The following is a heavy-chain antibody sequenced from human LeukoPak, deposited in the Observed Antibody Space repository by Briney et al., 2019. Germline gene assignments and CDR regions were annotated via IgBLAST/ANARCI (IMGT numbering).Heavy chain of an antibody. J-gene: IGHJ4*02. CDR2: ISYDGSNK. V-gene: IGHV3-30-3*01. CDR1: GFTFSSHA. Sequence: GGSLRLSCVVSGFTFSSHAMHWVRQAPGKGLEWVPVISYDGSNKYYADSVKGRFTIARDNSKNTLYLQMNSLRAEDTAVYYCASTIFGVVDPTPDYWGQGTLVTVSS. D-gene: IGHD3-3*01. CDR3: ASTIFGVVDPTPDY.